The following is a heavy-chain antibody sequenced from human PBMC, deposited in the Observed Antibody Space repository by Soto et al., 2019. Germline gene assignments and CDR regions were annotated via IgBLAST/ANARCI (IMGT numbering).Heavy chain of an antibody. CDR1: GGSISSSSYY. Sequence: SETLSLTCTVSGGSISSSSYYWGWIRQAPGKGLEWIGSIYYSGSTYYNPSLKSRVTISVDTSKNQFSLKLSSVTAADTAVYYCARQTGGHCSGGSCYSYWFDPWGQGTLVTVSS. D-gene: IGHD2-15*01. V-gene: IGHV4-39*01. J-gene: IGHJ5*02. CDR2: IYYSGST. CDR3: ARQTGGHCSGGSCYSYWFDP.